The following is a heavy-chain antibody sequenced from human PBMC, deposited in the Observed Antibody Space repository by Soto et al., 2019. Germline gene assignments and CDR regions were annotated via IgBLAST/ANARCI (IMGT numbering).Heavy chain of an antibody. CDR1: GYTFTSYG. CDR2: ISAYNGNT. CDR3: ARDQYYYDSSGYNHAFDI. J-gene: IGHJ3*02. D-gene: IGHD3-22*01. V-gene: IGHV1-18*01. Sequence: ASVKVSCKASGYTFTSYGISWVRQAPGQGLEWMGWISAYNGNTNYAQKLQGRVTMTTDTSTSTAYMELRSLRSDDTAVYYCARDQYYYDSSGYNHAFDIWGQGTMVTVSS.